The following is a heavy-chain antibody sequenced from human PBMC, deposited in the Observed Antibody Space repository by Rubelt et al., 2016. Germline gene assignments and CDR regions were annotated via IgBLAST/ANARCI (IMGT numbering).Heavy chain of an antibody. CDR3: ARVGGGWFLDP. V-gene: IGHV4-34*12. Sequence: QVQLQQWGAGLLKPSETLSLTCAVYGGSFSGYYWSWIRQPPGKGLEWIGEIIHPGDTNYNPSLKSRVTISIDTSKNQFSLNLTSGTAADTAVYFCARVGGGWFLDPWGRGTLVTVSS. J-gene: IGHJ5*02. CDR1: GGSFSGYY. D-gene: IGHD6-19*01. CDR2: IIHPGDT.